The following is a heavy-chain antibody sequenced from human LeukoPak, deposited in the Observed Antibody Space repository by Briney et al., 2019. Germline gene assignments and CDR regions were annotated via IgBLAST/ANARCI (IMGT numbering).Heavy chain of an antibody. CDR1: GGSLASYY. Sequence: SETLSLTCTVSGGSLASYYWSWIRQPPGKGLEWIGYIYYSGSTTYNPSLKSRVTISLDTSKNQFSLKLSSVTAADTAVYYCARGTRYCSGGSCYNAFGPWGQGTLVTVSS. J-gene: IGHJ5*01. V-gene: IGHV4-59*01. CDR2: IYYSGST. CDR3: ARGTRYCSGGSCYNAFGP. D-gene: IGHD2-15*01.